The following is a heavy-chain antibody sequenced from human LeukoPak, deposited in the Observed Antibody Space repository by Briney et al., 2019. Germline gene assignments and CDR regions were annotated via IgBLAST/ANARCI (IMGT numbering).Heavy chain of an antibody. Sequence: PGGSLRLSCAASGFTFSSYWMTWVRQAPGKGLEWVANIKPDGSKKSYVDSVKGRFTISRDNAKNSLYLQMNSLRADDTGVYYCASQPAAADVDYWGQGTLVTVSS. D-gene: IGHD2-2*01. CDR2: IKPDGSKK. CDR1: GFTFSSYW. V-gene: IGHV3-7*03. J-gene: IGHJ4*02. CDR3: ASQPAAADVDY.